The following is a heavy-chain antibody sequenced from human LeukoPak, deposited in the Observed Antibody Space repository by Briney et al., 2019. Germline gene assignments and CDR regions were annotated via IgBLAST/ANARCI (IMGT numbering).Heavy chain of an antibody. D-gene: IGHD6-13*01. CDR2: IYYSGST. CDR1: GGSISSYY. Sequence: SETLSLTCTVSGGSISSYYWSWIRQPPGKGLEWIGYIYYSGSTNYNPSLKSRVTISVDTSKNQFSLKLSSVTAADTAVYYCARDSYSSSWSTHYYYGMDVWGQGTTVTVSS. CDR3: ARDSYSSSWSTHYYYGMDV. V-gene: IGHV4-59*01. J-gene: IGHJ6*02.